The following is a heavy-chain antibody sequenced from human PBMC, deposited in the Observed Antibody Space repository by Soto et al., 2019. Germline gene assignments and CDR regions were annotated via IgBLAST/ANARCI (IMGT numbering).Heavy chain of an antibody. J-gene: IGHJ4*02. CDR2: FFHTGST. CDR3: ASARRCYAGTGYYFCPPEFDS. V-gene: IGHV4-31*03. CDR1: GASINDDPFY. Sequence: SETLSLTCTVSGASINDDPFYWTWIRQLPGKGLVWIGYFFHTGSTFPTPSPRGRLAIFLDTSRNDLSLRLTSVTAAALAVYSCASARRCYAGTGYYFCPPEFDSWSQGTLVTVSS. D-gene: IGHD3-9*01.